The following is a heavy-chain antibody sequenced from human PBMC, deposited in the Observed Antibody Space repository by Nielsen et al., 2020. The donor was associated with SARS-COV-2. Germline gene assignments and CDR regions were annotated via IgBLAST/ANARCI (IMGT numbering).Heavy chain of an antibody. D-gene: IGHD3-10*01. J-gene: IGHJ6*02. CDR3: AKTMVRGVIRGMDV. CDR1: GFTFSSYG. V-gene: IGHV3-30*18. Sequence: GESPKISCAASGFTFSSYGMHWVRQAPGKGLEWVAVISYDGSNKYYADSVKGRFTISRDNSKNTLYLQMNSLRAEDTAVYYCAKTMVRGVIRGMDVWGQGTTVTVSS. CDR2: ISYDGSNK.